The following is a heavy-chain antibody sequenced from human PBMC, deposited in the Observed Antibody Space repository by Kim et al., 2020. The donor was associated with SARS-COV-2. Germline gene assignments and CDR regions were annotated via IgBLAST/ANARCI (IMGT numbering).Heavy chain of an antibody. CDR3: AKDSYSTSLGGVDY. Sequence: YTDSVKGRFTISRDNSKNTLYLQMNSLRAEDTAVYYCAKDSYSTSLGGVDYWGQGTLVTVSS. J-gene: IGHJ4*02. D-gene: IGHD6-6*01. V-gene: IGHV3-33*06.